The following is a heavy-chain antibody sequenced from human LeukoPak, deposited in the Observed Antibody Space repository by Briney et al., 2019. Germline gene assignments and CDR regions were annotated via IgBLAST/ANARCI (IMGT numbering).Heavy chain of an antibody. CDR3: ARDPEYVSGYYLYYFDY. Sequence: GGSLRLSCAASGFTFSSYAMHWVRQAPGKGLEWVAVISYDGSNKYYADSVKGRFTISRDNSKNTLYLQMNSLRAEDTAVYYCARDPEYVSGYYLYYFDYWGQGTLVTVSS. D-gene: IGHD3-22*01. V-gene: IGHV3-30-3*01. CDR2: ISYDGSNK. CDR1: GFTFSSYA. J-gene: IGHJ4*02.